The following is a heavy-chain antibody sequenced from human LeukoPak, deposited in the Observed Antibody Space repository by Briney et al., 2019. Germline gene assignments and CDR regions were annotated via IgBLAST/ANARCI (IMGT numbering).Heavy chain of an antibody. Sequence: GGSLKLSCAASGFTFSGFAMHWVRQASGKGLDWVGRIRSKHNNYATAYAASVKGRFTISRDDSQNTAYLQMNSLKPEDTAVYYCTRPPSDDWDAFDIWGQGTMVTVSS. V-gene: IGHV3-73*01. CDR1: GFTFSGFA. CDR2: IRSKHNNYAT. D-gene: IGHD3-9*01. CDR3: TRPPSDDWDAFDI. J-gene: IGHJ3*02.